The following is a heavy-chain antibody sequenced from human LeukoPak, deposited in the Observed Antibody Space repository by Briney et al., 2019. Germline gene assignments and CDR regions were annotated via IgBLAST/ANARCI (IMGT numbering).Heavy chain of an antibody. V-gene: IGHV1-18*01. Sequence: ASVKVSCKASGYTFTSYGISWVRQAPGQGLEWMGWISAYNGNTNHAQKLQGRVTMTTDTSTSTAYMELRSLRSDDTAVYYCARDLSPHAEYYDILTGYPPGYWGQGTLVTVSS. D-gene: IGHD3-9*01. J-gene: IGHJ4*02. CDR1: GYTFTSYG. CDR3: ARDLSPHAEYYDILTGYPPGY. CDR2: ISAYNGNT.